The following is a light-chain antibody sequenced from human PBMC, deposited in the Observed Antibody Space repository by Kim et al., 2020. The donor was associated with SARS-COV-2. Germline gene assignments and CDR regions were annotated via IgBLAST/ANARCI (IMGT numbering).Light chain of an antibody. Sequence: SVSPGQAATITCSGHKLGEKHVSWYQQKPGKSPVLVIYQDNKRPSGIPERFSGSNSGNTATLTVSGTQVMDEADYYCQAWDSNAGVFGGGTQLTVL. CDR2: QDN. J-gene: IGLJ3*02. CDR1: KLGEKH. CDR3: QAWDSNAGV. V-gene: IGLV3-1*01.